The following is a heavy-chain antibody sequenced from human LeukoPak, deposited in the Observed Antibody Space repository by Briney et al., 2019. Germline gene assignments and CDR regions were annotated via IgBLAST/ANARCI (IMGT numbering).Heavy chain of an antibody. CDR1: GFTFIHYY. CDR3: ASFGGNSV. CDR2: ISSSGSNI. Sequence: GGSLRLSCAASGFTFIHYYMSWIRQAPGKGLEWVSYISSSGSNIYYADSVKGRFTISRDNAKNSLYLQMNSLRAEDTAVYYCASFGGNSVWGQGTLVTVSS. J-gene: IGHJ4*02. D-gene: IGHD4-23*01. V-gene: IGHV3-11*01.